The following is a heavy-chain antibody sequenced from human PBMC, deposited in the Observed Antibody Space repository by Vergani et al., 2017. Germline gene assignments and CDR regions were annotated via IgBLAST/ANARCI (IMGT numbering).Heavy chain of an antibody. CDR3: ARGSRITIFGVVRLFDF. CDR2: ISSSSSYI. CDR1: GFTFSSYS. Sequence: EVQLVESGGGLVKPGGSLRLSCAASGFTFSSYSMNWVRQAPGKGLEWVSSISSSSSYIYYADSVKGRFTISRDNAKNSLYLQMNSLRAEDTAVYYCARGSRITIFGVVRLFDFWGQGTLVTVSS. J-gene: IGHJ4*02. V-gene: IGHV3-21*01. D-gene: IGHD3-3*01.